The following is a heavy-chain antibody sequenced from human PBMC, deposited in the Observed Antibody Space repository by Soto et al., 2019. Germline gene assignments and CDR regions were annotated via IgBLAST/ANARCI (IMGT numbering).Heavy chain of an antibody. Sequence: GGSLRLSCAASGFTFSSYLMSWVRQAPGKGLEWVANIKQDGSEEYYVDSVKGRFTISRDNAKNSLYLQMNSLRAEDTAVYYCARAITMVRYYYYYYYMDVWGKGTTVTVSS. CDR2: IKQDGSEE. CDR1: GFTFSSYL. V-gene: IGHV3-7*04. D-gene: IGHD3-10*01. CDR3: ARAITMVRYYYYYYYMDV. J-gene: IGHJ6*03.